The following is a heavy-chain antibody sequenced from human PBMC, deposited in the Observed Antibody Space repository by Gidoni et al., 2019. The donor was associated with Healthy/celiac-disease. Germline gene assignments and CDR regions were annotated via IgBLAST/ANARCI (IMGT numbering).Heavy chain of an antibody. J-gene: IGHJ4*02. D-gene: IGHD6-19*01. CDR2: IYYSGSN. CDR1: GGSISSSSYP. CDR3: ARGPGIAVL. Sequence: QLQLQESVPGLVKPSAHLSPTCTVSGGSISSSSYPWGWIRQPPGKGLEWIGSIYYSGSNYYNPSLKSRVTISVDTSKNQFSLKLSSVTAADTAVYYCARGPGIAVLWGQGTLVTVSS. V-gene: IGHV4-39*01.